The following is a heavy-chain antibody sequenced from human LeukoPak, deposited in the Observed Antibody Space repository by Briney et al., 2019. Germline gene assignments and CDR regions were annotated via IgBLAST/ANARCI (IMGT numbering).Heavy chain of an antibody. J-gene: IGHJ3*02. V-gene: IGHV4-59*08. CDR1: GGSIGSYF. CDR3: ARGRGYGENYLRAFDI. Sequence: SETLSLTCTVSGGSIGSYFWSWIRQPPGKGLEWIGYNSGSTNYNPSLKSRVTISVEKSKNQLSLKLSSVTAADTAMYFCARGRGYGENYLRAFDIWGQGTMVTVSS. CDR2: NSGST. D-gene: IGHD1-26*01.